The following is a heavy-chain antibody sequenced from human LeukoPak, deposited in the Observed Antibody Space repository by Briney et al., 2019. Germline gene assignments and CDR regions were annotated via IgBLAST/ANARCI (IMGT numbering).Heavy chain of an antibody. D-gene: IGHD6-19*01. CDR3: ARDPPFGNGWSQNFFDY. CDR1: GFKFGTYA. CDR2: ISYDGGNI. Sequence: GGSLRLSCAPSGFKFGTYAMHWVRQAPGKGLEWVALISYDGGNIYYGDSVRGRFTISRDNDNNMLYLQMNSLRPEDTAVYYCARDPPFGNGWSQNFFDYWGQGTLVIVSS. J-gene: IGHJ4*02. V-gene: IGHV3-30*04.